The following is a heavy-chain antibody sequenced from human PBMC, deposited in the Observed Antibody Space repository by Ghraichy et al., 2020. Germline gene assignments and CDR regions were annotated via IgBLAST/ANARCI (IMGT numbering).Heavy chain of an antibody. J-gene: IGHJ6*02. CDR2: IKQDGSEK. D-gene: IGHD3-3*01. CDR1: GFTFSSYW. Sequence: GGSLRLSCAASGFTFSSYWMSWVRQAPGKGLEWVANIKQDGSEKYYVDSVKGRFTISRDNAKNSLYLQMNSLRAEDTAVYYCARDRIRFLEWLLPDYYYGMDVWGQGTTVTVSS. CDR3: ARDRIRFLEWLLPDYYYGMDV. V-gene: IGHV3-7*01.